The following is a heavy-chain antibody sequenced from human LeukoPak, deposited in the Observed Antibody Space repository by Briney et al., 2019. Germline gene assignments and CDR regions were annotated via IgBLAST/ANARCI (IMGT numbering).Heavy chain of an antibody. CDR1: GFSLSTGGRW. J-gene: IGHJ4*02. Sequence: SGPALVTPTQTLTLTCTFSGFSLSTGGRWVTWIRQPPEKALEWLSLIDWDDDKYYSTSLKTRLTISKDTSKNQVVLTMTNMDPVDTATYYCARIVRVVVDRTATYYFDSWGQGTLVTVSS. CDR2: IDWDDDK. D-gene: IGHD2-15*01. V-gene: IGHV2-70*01. CDR3: ARIVRVVVDRTATYYFDS.